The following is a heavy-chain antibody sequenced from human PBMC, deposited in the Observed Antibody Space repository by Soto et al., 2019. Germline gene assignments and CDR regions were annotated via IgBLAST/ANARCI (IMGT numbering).Heavy chain of an antibody. V-gene: IGHV1-3*01. Sequence: QVQLVQSGAEVKKPGASVKVSCKASGYTFTSYAMHWVRQAPGQRLEWMGWINAGNGNTKYSQKFQGRVTITRDTSASKAYMELSSLRSEDTAVYYCARAGYCTNGVCYRTRAGGINWFDPWGQGTLVTVSS. CDR3: ARAGYCTNGVCYRTRAGGINWFDP. J-gene: IGHJ5*02. CDR1: GYTFTSYA. D-gene: IGHD2-8*01. CDR2: INAGNGNT.